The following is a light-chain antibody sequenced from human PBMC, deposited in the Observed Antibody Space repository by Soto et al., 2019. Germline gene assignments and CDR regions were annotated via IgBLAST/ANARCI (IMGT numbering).Light chain of an antibody. CDR2: DAS. V-gene: IGKV3-15*01. J-gene: IGKJ1*01. Sequence: ILMTQSPATLSVSPGERATLSCRASQNVSNNLAWYQQKPGQAPRLLIYDASTRATGIPARFSGSGSGTGLNFTISGLQSEDFAVYYCQHYNNWATWTFGQGTKVEIK. CDR3: QHYNNWATWT. CDR1: QNVSNN.